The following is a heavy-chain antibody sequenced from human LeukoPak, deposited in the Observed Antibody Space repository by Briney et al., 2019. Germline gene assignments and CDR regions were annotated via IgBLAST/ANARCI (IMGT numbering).Heavy chain of an antibody. CDR3: ARGNGYNGY. V-gene: IGHV4-34*01. CDR1: GGSFSGYY. Sequence: SETLSLTCAVYGGSFSGYYWSWIRQPLGKGLEWIGEINHSGSTNYNPSLKSRVTISVDTSKNQFSLKLSSVTAADTAVYYCARGNGYNGYWGQGTLVTVSS. D-gene: IGHD5-24*01. J-gene: IGHJ4*02. CDR2: INHSGST.